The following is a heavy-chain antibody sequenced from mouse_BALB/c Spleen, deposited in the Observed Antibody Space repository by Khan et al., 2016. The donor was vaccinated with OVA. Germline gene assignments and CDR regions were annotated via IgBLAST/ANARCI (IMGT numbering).Heavy chain of an antibody. Sequence: VRLQQSGPELVRPGTSVRMSCKASGYIFTNYIIHWVKQMPGQGLEWIGYINPYNGATEYNEKFKGKATLTSDKSPNTAYMELSSLTSEDSAVYFCARGNWQSYYFDYWGQGTTLTVSS. J-gene: IGHJ2*01. CDR3: ARGNWQSYYFDY. D-gene: IGHD4-1*01. V-gene: IGHV1S136*01. CDR1: GYIFTNYI. CDR2: INPYNGAT.